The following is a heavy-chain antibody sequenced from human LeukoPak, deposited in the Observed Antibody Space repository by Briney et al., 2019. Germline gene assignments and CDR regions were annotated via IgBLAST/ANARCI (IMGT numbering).Heavy chain of an antibody. Sequence: GGSLRLSCAASGFTFSTYWMHWVRQVPGKGLVWVSRINNDGSGTFYADSVKGRFTISRDNAKNSLYLQMNSLRAEDTAVYYCARAGITMVRGAYSPWGQGTLVTVSS. CDR1: GFTFSTYW. CDR3: ARAGITMVRGAYSP. D-gene: IGHD3-10*01. CDR2: INNDGSGT. V-gene: IGHV3-74*01. J-gene: IGHJ5*02.